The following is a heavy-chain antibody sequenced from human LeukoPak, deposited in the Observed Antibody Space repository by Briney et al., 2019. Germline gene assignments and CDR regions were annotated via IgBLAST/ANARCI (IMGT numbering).Heavy chain of an antibody. D-gene: IGHD3-22*01. V-gene: IGHV4-59*01. Sequence: PSETLSLTCTVSGGSISSYYWSWIRQPPGKGLEWIGYIYYSGSTNYNPSLKSRVTISVDTSKNQFSLKLSSVTAADTAVYYCAREWVTYDSSGYYRYFDYWGQGTLVTVSS. CDR1: GGSISSYY. CDR2: IYYSGST. J-gene: IGHJ4*02. CDR3: AREWVTYDSSGYYRYFDY.